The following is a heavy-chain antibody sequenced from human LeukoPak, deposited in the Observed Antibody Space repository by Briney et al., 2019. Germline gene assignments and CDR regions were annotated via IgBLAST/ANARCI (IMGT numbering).Heavy chain of an antibody. CDR3: ARDGNFDI. CDR1: GHTFTDYY. Sequence: ASVKVSCKASGHTFTDYYMHWVRQAPGQGLERMGWINPNSGDTNSEQKFQGRVTMTRDTSISTVHMELNSLRSDDTAVYYCARDGNFDIWGQGTMVTVSS. J-gene: IGHJ3*02. V-gene: IGHV1-2*02. D-gene: IGHD1-14*01. CDR2: INPNSGDT.